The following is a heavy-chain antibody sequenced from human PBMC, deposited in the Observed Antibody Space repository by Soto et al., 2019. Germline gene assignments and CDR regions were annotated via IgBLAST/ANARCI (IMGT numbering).Heavy chain of an antibody. CDR3: ARVMHDFWSGYYPYNWFDP. CDR1: GYTFTSYG. Sequence: QVPLVQSGAEVKKPGASVKVSCKASGYTFTSYGISWVRQAPGQGLEWMGWISAYNGNTNYAQKLQGRVTMTTDTSTSTAYMELRSLRSDDTAVYYCARVMHDFWSGYYPYNWFDPWGQGTLVTVSS. CDR2: ISAYNGNT. J-gene: IGHJ5*02. V-gene: IGHV1-18*01. D-gene: IGHD3-3*01.